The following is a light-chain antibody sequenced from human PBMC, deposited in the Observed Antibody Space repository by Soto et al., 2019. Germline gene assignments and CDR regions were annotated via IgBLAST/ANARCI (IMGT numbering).Light chain of an antibody. V-gene: IGKV1-39*01. Sequence: DIQSTQSLSSRSSSVGDRVTTTSRASQGISTYLNWYQQKPGKAPKVLIYAAVNLQSGVPSRFRGGGSGTHFTLTISSLQPEDFATYYCQQSYSTPLGFGQGTRLEI. CDR2: AAV. J-gene: IGKJ5*01. CDR3: QQSYSTPLG. CDR1: QGISTY.